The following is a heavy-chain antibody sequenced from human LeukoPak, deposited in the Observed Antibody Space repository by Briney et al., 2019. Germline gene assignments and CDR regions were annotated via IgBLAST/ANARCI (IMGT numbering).Heavy chain of an antibody. V-gene: IGHV3-30*04. CDR1: GFTFSSYA. CDR2: ISYDGSNK. CDR3: ARDRYTYSTVPFDY. Sequence: GSLRLSCAASGFTFSSYAMHWVRQAPGKGLEWVAVISYDGSNKYYAGSVKGRSTISRDNSKNTLYLQMNSLRAEDTAVYYCARDRYTYSTVPFDYWGQGTLVTVSS. J-gene: IGHJ4*02. D-gene: IGHD1-1*01.